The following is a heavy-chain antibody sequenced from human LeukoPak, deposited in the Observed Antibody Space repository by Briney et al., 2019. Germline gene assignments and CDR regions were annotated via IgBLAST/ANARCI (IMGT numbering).Heavy chain of an antibody. CDR1: GFTFSSYS. J-gene: IGHJ3*02. D-gene: IGHD3/OR15-3a*01. Sequence: PGGSLRLSCAASGFTFSSYSMNWVRQAPGKGLEWVSSISSSSSYIYYADSVKGRFTISRDNAKNSLYLQMNGLRAEDTAMYYCARGGLISLANTPLGAFDIWGQGTMVSVSS. CDR2: ISSSSSYI. V-gene: IGHV3-21*01. CDR3: ARGGLISLANTPLGAFDI.